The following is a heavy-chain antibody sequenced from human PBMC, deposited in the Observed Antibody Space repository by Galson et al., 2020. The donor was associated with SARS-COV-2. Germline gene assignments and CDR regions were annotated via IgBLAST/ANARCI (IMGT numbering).Heavy chain of an antibody. CDR1: GGSIRSSNYY. CDR3: ARDATSSGWYNWFDP. Sequence: SETLSLTCTVSGGSIRSSNYYWGWIRQPPGKGLEWIGSVYNSGSIHYSPSLQSRVTISVDTSKNQFSLNLSSVTAADMAMYYCARDATSSGWYNWFDPWGQGTLVTVSS. J-gene: IGHJ5*02. D-gene: IGHD6-19*01. CDR2: VYNSGSI. V-gene: IGHV4-39*07.